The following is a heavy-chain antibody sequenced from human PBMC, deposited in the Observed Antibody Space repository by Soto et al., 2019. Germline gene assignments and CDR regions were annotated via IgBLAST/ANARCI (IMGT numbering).Heavy chain of an antibody. D-gene: IGHD3-16*01. J-gene: IGHJ3*02. CDR1: GYTFTSYA. Sequence: GASVKVSCKASGYTFTSYAMHWVRQAPGQRLEWMGWINAGNGNTKYSQKFQGRVTITRDTSASTAYMELSSLRSEDTAVYYCASRREMGIMVTVGGVHSNAFQIWGQGTMVTV. CDR3: ASRREMGIMVTVGGVHSNAFQI. V-gene: IGHV1-3*01. CDR2: INAGNGNT.